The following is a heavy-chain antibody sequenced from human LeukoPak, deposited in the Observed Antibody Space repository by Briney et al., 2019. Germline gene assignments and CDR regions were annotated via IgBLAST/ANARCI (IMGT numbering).Heavy chain of an antibody. Sequence: SETLSLTCTVSGGSISSSSYYWSWIRQPPGKGLEWIGYIYYSGSTNYNPSLKSRVTISVDTSKNQFSLKLSSVTAADTAVYYCARYGSYYDIPFDYWGQGTLVTVSS. CDR3: ARYGSYYDIPFDY. D-gene: IGHD1-26*01. CDR2: IYYSGST. CDR1: GGSISSSSYY. V-gene: IGHV4-61*01. J-gene: IGHJ4*02.